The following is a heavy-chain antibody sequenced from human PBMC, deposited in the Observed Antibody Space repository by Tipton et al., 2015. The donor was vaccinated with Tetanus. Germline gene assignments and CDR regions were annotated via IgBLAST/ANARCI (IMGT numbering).Heavy chain of an antibody. J-gene: IGHJ6*02. CDR1: GFTFSTYN. V-gene: IGHV3-21*01. CDR3: AGDNSNCIDNYGMDV. D-gene: IGHD4-11*01. Sequence: SLRLSCAASGFTFSTYNINWVRQAPGKGLEWVSSISRSSSYIYYADSVKGRFTISRNNAQNSLYLQMNSLRVEDTAVYYCAGDNSNCIDNYGMDVWGQGTTVAVSS. CDR2: ISRSSSYI.